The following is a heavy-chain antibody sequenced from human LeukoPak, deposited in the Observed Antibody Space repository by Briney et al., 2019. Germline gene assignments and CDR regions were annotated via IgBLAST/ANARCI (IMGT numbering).Heavy chain of an antibody. V-gene: IGHV1-18*01. CDR3: ARTARTVYYGSGKDWFDP. Sequence: ASVKVSCKASGYTFTSYGISWVRQAPGQGLEWMGWISAYNGNTNYAQKLQGRVTMTTDTSTSTAYMELRSLRSDDTAVYYCARTARTVYYGSGKDWFDPWGQGTLVTVSS. CDR2: ISAYNGNT. D-gene: IGHD3-10*01. J-gene: IGHJ5*02. CDR1: GYTFTSYG.